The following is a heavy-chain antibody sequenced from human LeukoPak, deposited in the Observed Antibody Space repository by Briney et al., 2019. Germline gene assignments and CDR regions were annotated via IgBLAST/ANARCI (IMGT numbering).Heavy chain of an antibody. J-gene: IGHJ4*02. CDR1: GFTFDDYA. V-gene: IGHV3-23*01. CDR3: AIVGATLSDY. CDR2: ISGSGGST. D-gene: IGHD1-26*01. Sequence: GGSLRLSCAASGFTFDDYAMHWVRQAPGKGLEWVSGISGSGGSTYYADSVKGRFTISRDNSKNTLYLQMNSLRAEDTAVYYCAIVGATLSDYWGQGTLVTVSS.